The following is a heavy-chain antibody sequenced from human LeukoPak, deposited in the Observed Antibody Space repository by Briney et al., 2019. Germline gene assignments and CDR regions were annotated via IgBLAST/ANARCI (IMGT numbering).Heavy chain of an antibody. CDR3: ARGDGHYYYALDV. CDR1: GDTFTNYF. V-gene: IGHV1-46*01. Sequence: ASVKVSCKASGDTFTNYFVHWVRQAPGQGPEWMGLIHTSGGSTTYAQKFQGRVTMTGDTSTSTVYMELSSLRSEDTAVYYCARGDGHYYYALDVWGQGATVTVSS. J-gene: IGHJ6*02. D-gene: IGHD5-24*01. CDR2: IHTSGGST.